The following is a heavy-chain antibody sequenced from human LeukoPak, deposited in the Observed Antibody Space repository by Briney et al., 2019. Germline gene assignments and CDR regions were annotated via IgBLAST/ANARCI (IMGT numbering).Heavy chain of an antibody. Sequence: GGSLRLSCAASGFIFSRYSMNWVRQAPGKGLEWGSSISSSSSYISYADSVKGRFTISRDNAKNSLNLQMNSLRAEDTAVYYCARGGDYGFYYFDYWGQGTLVTVSS. CDR3: ARGGDYGFYYFDY. D-gene: IGHD4-17*01. V-gene: IGHV3-21*01. J-gene: IGHJ4*02. CDR2: ISSSSSYI. CDR1: GFIFSRYS.